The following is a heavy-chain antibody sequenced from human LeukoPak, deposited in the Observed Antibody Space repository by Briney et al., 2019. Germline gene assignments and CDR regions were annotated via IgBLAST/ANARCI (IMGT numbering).Heavy chain of an antibody. D-gene: IGHD3-10*02. CDR2: LRASAGTI. Sequence: PGGSLTLSCAASGFMFRSSSMSWVRQVPGKGLEWVSTLRASAGTIYYADSVKGRFTISRDNSKNTLFLQMNSLGAEDTAIYYCAKRPAAVRGVIPYVDYWGQGTLVTVSS. V-gene: IGHV3-23*01. J-gene: IGHJ4*02. CDR3: AKRPAAVRGVIPYVDY. CDR1: GFMFRSSS.